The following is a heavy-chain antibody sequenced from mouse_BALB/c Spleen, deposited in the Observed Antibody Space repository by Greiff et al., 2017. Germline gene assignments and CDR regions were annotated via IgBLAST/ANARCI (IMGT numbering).Heavy chain of an antibody. CDR1: GFTFSSYT. D-gene: IGHD2-12*01. J-gene: IGHJ3*01. CDR3: ARNDEAY. V-gene: IGHV5-12-2*01. Sequence: EVNLVESGGGLVQPGGSLKLSCAASGFTFSSYTMSWVRQTPEKRLEWVAYISNGGGSTYYPDTVKGRFTISRDNAKNTLYLQMSSLKSEDTAMYYCARNDEAYWGQGTLVTVSA. CDR2: ISNGGGST.